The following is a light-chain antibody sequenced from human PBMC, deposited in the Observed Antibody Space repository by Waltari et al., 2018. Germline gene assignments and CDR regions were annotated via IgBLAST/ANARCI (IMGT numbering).Light chain of an antibody. J-gene: IGLJ2*01. CDR3: QTWATGVGI. V-gene: IGLV4-69*01. CDR1: WGHSSYS. CDR2: INSEGGH. Sequence: QVVLTQSPSASASLGASVKLTCTLSWGHSSYSIAWHQRRPGKAPRYLMKINSEGGHTKGAGVPDRFSGASSGADRYLIISRLQSDDEADYYCQTWATGVGIFGGGTRLTVL.